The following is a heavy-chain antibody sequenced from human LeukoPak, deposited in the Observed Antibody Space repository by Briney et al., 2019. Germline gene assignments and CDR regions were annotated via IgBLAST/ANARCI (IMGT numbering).Heavy chain of an antibody. Sequence: SETLSLTCAVYGGSFSGYYWSWIRQPPGKGLEWIGEINHSGSTNYNPSLKSRVTISVDTSKNQFSLKLSSVTAADTAVYYCARGTRSPGIAAAGLRFDPWGQGTLVTVSS. D-gene: IGHD6-13*01. CDR3: ARGTRSPGIAAAGLRFDP. V-gene: IGHV4-34*01. CDR2: INHSGST. CDR1: GGSFSGYY. J-gene: IGHJ5*02.